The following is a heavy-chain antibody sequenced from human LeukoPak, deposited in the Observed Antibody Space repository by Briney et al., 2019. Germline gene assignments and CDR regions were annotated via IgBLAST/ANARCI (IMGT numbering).Heavy chain of an antibody. CDR3: ARDLAFGVTTAPLGY. Sequence: GASVKVSCKTSGYTFTNYDIIWVRQAPGQGLEWMGWISVYNGNTYYPQKFQGRVTVTTDTSTSTAFMELRTLSSGDTAVYYCARDLAFGVTTAPLGYWGQGTLVTVSS. V-gene: IGHV1-18*01. CDR2: ISVYNGNT. D-gene: IGHD4-17*01. J-gene: IGHJ4*02. CDR1: GYTFTNYD.